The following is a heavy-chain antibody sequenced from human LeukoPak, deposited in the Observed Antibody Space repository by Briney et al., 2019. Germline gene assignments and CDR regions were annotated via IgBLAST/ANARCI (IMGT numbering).Heavy chain of an antibody. CDR2: MSYSGST. Sequence: SETLSLTCTVSGASISGYYWNWIRQPPGKGLEWIGYMSYSGSTNYNPSLKSRVTISVDTSKNQFSLKLSSVTAADTAVYYCARRGSSGYYYDYWGQGTLVTVSS. V-gene: IGHV4-59*01. D-gene: IGHD3-22*01. J-gene: IGHJ4*02. CDR3: ARRGSSGYYYDY. CDR1: GASISGYY.